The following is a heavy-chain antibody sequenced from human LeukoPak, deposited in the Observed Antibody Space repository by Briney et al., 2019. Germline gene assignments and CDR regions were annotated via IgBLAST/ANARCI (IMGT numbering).Heavy chain of an antibody. J-gene: IGHJ6*03. Sequence: ASVKVSCKASGYTFTSYGISWVRQAPVQGLEWMGWISAYNGNTNYAQKLQGRVTMTTDTSTSTAYMELRSLRSDDTAVYYCARVGWELLDYYYYYMDVWGKGTTVTISS. CDR1: GYTFTSYG. CDR3: ARVGWELLDYYYYYMDV. V-gene: IGHV1-18*01. CDR2: ISAYNGNT. D-gene: IGHD1-26*01.